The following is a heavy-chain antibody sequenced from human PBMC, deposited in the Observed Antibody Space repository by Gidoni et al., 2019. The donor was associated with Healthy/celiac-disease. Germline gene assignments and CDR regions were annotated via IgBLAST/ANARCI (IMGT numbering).Heavy chain of an antibody. J-gene: IGHJ5*02. CDR1: GYTLTSYY. D-gene: IGHD2-2*03. Sequence: QVQLVQSRAEGKKLGASVKVSCKASGYTLTSYYMHWVRQAPGQGLGWMGIINPRGGSTSYAQKCQGRVTMTSDTSTSTVYMELSSLRSEDTAVYYCARTFGYCSSTSCPYNWFDPWGQGTLVIVSS. CDR3: ARTFGYCSSTSCPYNWFDP. CDR2: INPRGGST. V-gene: IGHV1-46*01.